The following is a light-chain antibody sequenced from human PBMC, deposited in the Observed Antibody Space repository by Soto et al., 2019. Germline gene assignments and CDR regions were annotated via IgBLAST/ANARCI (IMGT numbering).Light chain of an antibody. Sequence: DIQMTQSPSSLSASVGDRFTITCRASQSISTYLNWYQQKAVLAPKLLIYAASSLQSGVPSRFSGSGSGTDFTLTISSLQPEDFATYYCQQSYSTPNTFGQGTRLEIK. V-gene: IGKV1-39*01. CDR2: AAS. CDR3: QQSYSTPNT. J-gene: IGKJ5*01. CDR1: QSISTY.